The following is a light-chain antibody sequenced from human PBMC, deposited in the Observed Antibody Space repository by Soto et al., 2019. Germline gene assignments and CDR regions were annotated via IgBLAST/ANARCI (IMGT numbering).Light chain of an antibody. Sequence: IQLTQSPSTLSASVGDRVTITCRASQGIGTALAWYHQRPGHSPDRLVYDASTLQSGVPSRFIGRRSETDFSLTISGLQPEDFGHYYCQQFNTKPLTFGGGTRVEIK. V-gene: IGKV1-13*02. CDR1: QGIGTA. CDR3: QQFNTKPLT. CDR2: DAS. J-gene: IGKJ4*01.